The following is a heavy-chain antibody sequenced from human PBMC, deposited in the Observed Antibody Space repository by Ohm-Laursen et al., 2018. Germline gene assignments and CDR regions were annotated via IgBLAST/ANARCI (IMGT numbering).Heavy chain of an antibody. CDR3: AKAPDWELSGIDY. J-gene: IGHJ4*02. D-gene: IGHD1-26*01. CDR2: ISYDGSNK. V-gene: IGHV3-30*18. Sequence: SLRLSCAASGFTFSSYGMHWVRQAPGKGLEWVAVISYDGSNKYYADSVKGRFTISRDNSKNTLYLQMNSLRAEDTAVYYCAKAPDWELSGIDYWGQGTLVTVSS. CDR1: GFTFSSYG.